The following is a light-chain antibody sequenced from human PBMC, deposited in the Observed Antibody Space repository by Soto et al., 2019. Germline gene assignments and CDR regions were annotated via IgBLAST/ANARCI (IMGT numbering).Light chain of an antibody. J-gene: IGKJ2*01. Sequence: ERVMTQSPATLYVSPGGRATLSCRASQSVSSNVAWYQQKPGQAPRLLLYGASTRATGIPARFSGSGSGTEFTLTISSLQSEDFAVYYCQQYNNWPLAFGQGTRLEIK. CDR1: QSVSSN. CDR3: QQYNNWPLA. V-gene: IGKV3-15*01. CDR2: GAS.